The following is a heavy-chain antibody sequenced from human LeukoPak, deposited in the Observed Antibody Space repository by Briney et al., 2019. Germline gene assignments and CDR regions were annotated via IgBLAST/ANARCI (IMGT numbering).Heavy chain of an antibody. CDR3: AKDYNDGFDY. J-gene: IGHJ4*02. CDR1: VFSFSGYD. Sequence: GLSVTLPCAASVFSFSGYDEHWVRRSRGKGREWVTFIRYDGSTKSYADSVKGRFTIDRDNSKNTLYLQMNSLRAEDTDVYFCAKDYNDGFDYWGQGALVTVSS. CDR2: IRYDGSTK. D-gene: IGHD3-3*01. V-gene: IGHV3-30*02.